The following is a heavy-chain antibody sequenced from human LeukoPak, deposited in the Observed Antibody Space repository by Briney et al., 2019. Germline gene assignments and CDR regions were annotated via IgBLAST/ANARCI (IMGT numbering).Heavy chain of an antibody. D-gene: IGHD3-3*01. V-gene: IGHV1-2*02. CDR3: ARNFWSGYQPKSEYFQH. J-gene: IGHJ1*01. CDR2: INPNSGGT. CDR1: GYTFTGYY. Sequence: ASVKVSCKASGYTFTGYYMHWVRPPPGQGLEWMGLINPNSGGTNYAQKFQGRVTMTRDTSISTAYMELSRLRSDDTAVYYCARNFWSGYQPKSEYFQHWGQGTLVTVSS.